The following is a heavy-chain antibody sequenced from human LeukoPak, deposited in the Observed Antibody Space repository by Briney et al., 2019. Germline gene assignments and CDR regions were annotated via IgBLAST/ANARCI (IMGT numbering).Heavy chain of an antibody. Sequence: SETLSLTCTVTGGSIIRYYWSWIRQPPGKGLEWIGYIYYKGNTNYNPSLTSRVTISVDTSKNQFSLKLSSLTAADTAVYYCARSYSSGSYYSPFDPWGQGTLVTVSS. CDR1: GGSIIRYY. V-gene: IGHV4-59*01. J-gene: IGHJ5*02. D-gene: IGHD3-10*01. CDR2: IYYKGNT. CDR3: ARSYSSGSYYSPFDP.